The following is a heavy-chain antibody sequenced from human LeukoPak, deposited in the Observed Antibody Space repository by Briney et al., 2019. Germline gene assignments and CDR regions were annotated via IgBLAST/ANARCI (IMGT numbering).Heavy chain of an antibody. J-gene: IGHJ5*02. Sequence: SETLSLTCTVSGGSISSGVSYWTWIRQHPGKGLEWIGYIYYSGSTYYNPSLKSRVTISVDTSKKQFSLNLSSVTAADTAVYYCARGHCSTTSCYTDWFDPWGQGTMATVSS. CDR1: GGSISSGVSY. V-gene: IGHV4-31*03. CDR2: IYYSGST. D-gene: IGHD2-2*01. CDR3: ARGHCSTTSCYTDWFDP.